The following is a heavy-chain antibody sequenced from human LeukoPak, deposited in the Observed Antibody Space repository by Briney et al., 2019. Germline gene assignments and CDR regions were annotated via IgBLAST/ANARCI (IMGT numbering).Heavy chain of an antibody. CDR2: TYYRSKWYN. Sequence: KRSQTLSLTCAISGDSVSSNSAAWNWIRQSPSRGLEWLGRTYYRSKWYNDYAGSVKSRITINPDTSKNQFSLQLNSVTPEDTAVYYCAREKWIQLWPRYFDYWGQGTLVTVSS. J-gene: IGHJ4*02. V-gene: IGHV6-1*01. CDR1: GDSVSSNSAA. CDR3: AREKWIQLWPRYFDY. D-gene: IGHD5-18*01.